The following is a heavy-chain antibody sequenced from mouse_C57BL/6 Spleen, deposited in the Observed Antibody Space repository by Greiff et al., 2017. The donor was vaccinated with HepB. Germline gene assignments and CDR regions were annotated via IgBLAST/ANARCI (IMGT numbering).Heavy chain of an antibody. Sequence: QVQLQQSGAELARPGASVKMSCKASGYTFTSYTMNWGKQRPGQGLEWIGYINPSSGYTKYNQKFKDKATLTADKSSSTAYMQLSCLTSEDSAVYYCASGFLDFDYWGQGTTLTVSS. D-gene: IGHD2-10*02. CDR1: GYTFTSYT. J-gene: IGHJ2*01. CDR3: ASGFLDFDY. CDR2: INPSSGYT. V-gene: IGHV1-4*01.